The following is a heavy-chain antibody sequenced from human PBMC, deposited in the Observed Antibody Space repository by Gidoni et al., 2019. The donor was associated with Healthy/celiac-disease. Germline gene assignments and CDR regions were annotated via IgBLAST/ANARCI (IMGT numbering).Heavy chain of an antibody. Sequence: EVQLVETGGGLIQPGVSLSRSCAASGFTVSRNYMSWFRQAPGKGLELVSVIYSGGSTYYADSVKGRFTISRDNSKNTLYLQMNSLRAEDTAVYYCATPGPYSSGWPYYYYGMDVWGQGTTVTVSS. V-gene: IGHV3-53*02. D-gene: IGHD6-19*01. J-gene: IGHJ6*02. CDR2: IYSGGST. CDR3: ATPGPYSSGWPYYYYGMDV. CDR1: GFTVSRNY.